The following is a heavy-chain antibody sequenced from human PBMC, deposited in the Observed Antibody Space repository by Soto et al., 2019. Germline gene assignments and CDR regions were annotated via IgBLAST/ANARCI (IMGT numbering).Heavy chain of an antibody. D-gene: IGHD2-8*01. CDR2: IAVGSGYT. CDR3: AADATAWQQMVPSDY. Sequence: QMQLEQSGPEVKKPGTSVKVSCKASGFTFTSSAFQWVRQARGQSLEWIGWIAVGSGYTNYAQRFQYRVTLTRDMSSATTYMELSRLTSEDAAIYYCAADATAWQQMVPSDYWGQGTLVTVSS. J-gene: IGHJ4*02. CDR1: GFTFTSSA. V-gene: IGHV1-58*01.